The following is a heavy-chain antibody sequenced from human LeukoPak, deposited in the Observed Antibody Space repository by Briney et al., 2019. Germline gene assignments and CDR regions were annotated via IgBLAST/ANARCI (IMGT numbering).Heavy chain of an antibody. CDR1: GFPFSTYE. J-gene: IGHJ4*02. CDR2: ISSSGYTM. Sequence: GGSLRLSCAASGFPFSTYEMNWIRQAPGRGLEWVSYISSSGYTMYYADSVKGRFTISRDNAKNSLYLQMNSLRAEDTAVYYCARAHPSGWFYFDYWGQGTLVTVSS. D-gene: IGHD6-19*01. CDR3: ARAHPSGWFYFDY. V-gene: IGHV3-48*03.